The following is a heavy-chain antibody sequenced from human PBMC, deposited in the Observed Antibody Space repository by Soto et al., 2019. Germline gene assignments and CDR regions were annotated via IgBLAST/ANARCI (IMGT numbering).Heavy chain of an antibody. CDR1: GFTFSSYG. J-gene: IGHJ6*02. Sequence: GGSLRLSCAASGFTFSSYGMHWVRQAPGKGLEWVAVIWYDGSNKYYADSVKGRFTISRDNSKNTLYLQMNSLRAEDTAVYYCARDASLLRYFDWLPRYYYYYGMDVWGQGTKVTSP. CDR2: IWYDGSNK. V-gene: IGHV3-33*08. D-gene: IGHD3-9*01. CDR3: ARDASLLRYFDWLPRYYYYYGMDV.